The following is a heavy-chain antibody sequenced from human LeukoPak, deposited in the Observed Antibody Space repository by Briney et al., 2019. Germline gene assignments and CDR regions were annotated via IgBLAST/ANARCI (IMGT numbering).Heavy chain of an antibody. CDR1: GLTFTNYN. CDR3: ARVRDGYNDAYDI. Sequence: GASVKVSCKASGLTFTNYNMHWVRQAPGQGLEWMGIINPSGGSTNYAQNFQARVTMTRDTSTSTVYMELSSLRSEDTAVYYCARVRDGYNDAYDIWGQGTMVTVSS. V-gene: IGHV1-46*01. CDR2: INPSGGST. J-gene: IGHJ3*02. D-gene: IGHD5-24*01.